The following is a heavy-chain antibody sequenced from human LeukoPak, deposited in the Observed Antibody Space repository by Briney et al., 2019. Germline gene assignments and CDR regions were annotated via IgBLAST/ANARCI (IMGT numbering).Heavy chain of an antibody. V-gene: IGHV1-2*02. D-gene: IGHD1-26*01. Sequence: GASVKVSCKASGYTFTSYGISWVRQAPGQGLEWMGWINPNSGGTNYAQKFQGRVTMTRDTSISTAYMELSGLRSDDTAVYYCARDRDSGSYYDFDYWGQGTLVTVSS. CDR2: INPNSGGT. J-gene: IGHJ4*02. CDR3: ARDRDSGSYYDFDY. CDR1: GYTFTSYG.